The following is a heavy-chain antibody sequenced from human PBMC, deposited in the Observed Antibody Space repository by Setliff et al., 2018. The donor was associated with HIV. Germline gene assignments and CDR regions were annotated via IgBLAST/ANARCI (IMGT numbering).Heavy chain of an antibody. CDR1: GYTFTTYG. J-gene: IGHJ6*01. V-gene: IGHV1-18*01. Sequence: ASVKVSCKASGYTFTTYGISWVRQAPGHGLEWMGWISPYNGHTNYAQNFQGRVTMTIDTSTSRAYMELKSLTSDDTAAYFCARLGSGWSDSYYYAMDVWG. CDR3: ARLGSGWSDSYYYAMDV. D-gene: IGHD6-19*01. CDR2: ISPYNGHT.